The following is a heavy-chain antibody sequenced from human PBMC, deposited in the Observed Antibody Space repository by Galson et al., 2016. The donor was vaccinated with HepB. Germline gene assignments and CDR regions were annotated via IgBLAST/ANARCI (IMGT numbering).Heavy chain of an antibody. CDR2: ISSISTYT. CDR3: AREFRSVGATALDY. D-gene: IGHD1-26*01. CDR1: GFTFSDYY. J-gene: IGHJ4*02. Sequence: LRLSCAASGFTFSDYYMSWIRQAPGKGLDWISYISSISTYTNYADSVKGRFTISRDNAKNSLYLQMNSLRAEDTAVYYCAREFRSVGATALDYWGQGTPVTVSS. V-gene: IGHV3-11*06.